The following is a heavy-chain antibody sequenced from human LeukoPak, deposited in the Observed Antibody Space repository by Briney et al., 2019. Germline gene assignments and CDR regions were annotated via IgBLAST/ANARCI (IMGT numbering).Heavy chain of an antibody. CDR3: ARDSAVVRHRNFDY. V-gene: IGHV3-9*01. CDR1: GFTFDDYA. Sequence: PGRSLRLSCAASGFTFDDYAMHWVRQAPGKGLEWVSGISWNSGSIGYADSVKGRFTISRDNAKNSLYLQMNSLRAEDTAVYYCARDSAVVRHRNFDYWGQGTLVTVSS. D-gene: IGHD2-21*01. J-gene: IGHJ4*02. CDR2: ISWNSGSI.